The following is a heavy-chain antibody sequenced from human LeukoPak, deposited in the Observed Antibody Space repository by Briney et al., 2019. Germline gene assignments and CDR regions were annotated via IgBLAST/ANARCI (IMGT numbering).Heavy chain of an antibody. CDR2: IIPSFGTA. Sequence: EASVKVSCTASGGTFSSYAISSVRQAPGQGLEWMGGIIPSFGTANYAQKFQGRVTITADESTSTAYMELSSLRSEDTAVYYCARDPGIAAAGGDYYYYGMDVWGQGTTVTVSS. CDR3: ARDPGIAAAGGDYYYYGMDV. J-gene: IGHJ6*02. V-gene: IGHV1-69*13. D-gene: IGHD6-13*01. CDR1: GGTFSSYA.